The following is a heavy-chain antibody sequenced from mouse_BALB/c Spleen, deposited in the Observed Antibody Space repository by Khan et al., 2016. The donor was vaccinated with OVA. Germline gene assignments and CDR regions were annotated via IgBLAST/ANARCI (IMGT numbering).Heavy chain of an antibody. CDR3: ARRFYYGHWYFDV. CDR2: ISYSGST. CDR1: GYSITSDYA. J-gene: IGHJ1*01. V-gene: IGHV3-2*02. D-gene: IGHD1-1*01. Sequence: VQLKESGPGLVKPSQSLSLTCTVTGYSITSDYAWNWIRQLPGNKLEWMAYISYSGSTGYNPSLKSRVSITRDTSKNRFFLQLNSVTTEGTATYYCARRFYYGHWYFDVWGAGTPVTVSS.